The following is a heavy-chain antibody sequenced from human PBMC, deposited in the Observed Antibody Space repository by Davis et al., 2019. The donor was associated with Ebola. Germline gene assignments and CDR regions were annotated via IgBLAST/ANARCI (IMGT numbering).Heavy chain of an antibody. Sequence: GESLKISCAASGFNFSRYAMHWVRPAPGKGLEWVAVISYGGSEEYYADSLKGRFAISRDNSKATLFLQINSLRPDDTAVYYCARDFFEYSSSSFSDYWGHGTLVTVSS. V-gene: IGHV3-30*03. CDR3: ARDFFEYSSSSFSDY. CDR1: GFNFSRYA. CDR2: ISYGGSEE. J-gene: IGHJ4*01. D-gene: IGHD6-6*01.